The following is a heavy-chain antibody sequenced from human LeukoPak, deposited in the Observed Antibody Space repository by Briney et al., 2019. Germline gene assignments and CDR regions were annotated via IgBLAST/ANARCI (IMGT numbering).Heavy chain of an antibody. CDR1: GGSISSSSYY. D-gene: IGHD3-3*01. V-gene: IGHV4-39*07. J-gene: IGHJ3*02. CDR2: IYYSGST. Sequence: SETLSLTCTVSGGSISSSSYYWGWIRQPPGKGLEWIGSIYYSGSTYYNPSLKSRVTISVDTSKNQFSLKLSSVTAADTAVYYCARDPGSYDFWSGYSPMAAFDIWGQGTMVTVSS. CDR3: ARDPGSYDFWSGYSPMAAFDI.